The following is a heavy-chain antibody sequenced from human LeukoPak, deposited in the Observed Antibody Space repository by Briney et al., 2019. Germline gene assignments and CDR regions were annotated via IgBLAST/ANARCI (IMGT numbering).Heavy chain of an antibody. Sequence: ASVKVSCKASGYTFTGYYMHWVRQAPGQGLEWMGWINPNSGGTNYAQKFQGRVTMTRDTSISTAYMELSRLRSDDTAVYYCARAQWELLKGHWFDPWGQGTLVTVSS. V-gene: IGHV1-2*02. CDR1: GYTFTGYY. CDR3: ARAQWELLKGHWFDP. D-gene: IGHD1-26*01. J-gene: IGHJ5*02. CDR2: INPNSGGT.